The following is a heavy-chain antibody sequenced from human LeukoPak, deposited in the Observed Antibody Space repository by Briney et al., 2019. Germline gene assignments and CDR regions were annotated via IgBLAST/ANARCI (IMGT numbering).Heavy chain of an antibody. CDR2: IYGGGST. Sequence: GGSLRLSCAASGFTFSNYALAWVRQAPGKGLEWVSVIYGGGSTFYADSVKGRFTISRDNSKNTLYLQMNSLRAEDTAVYYCARDRPYYDILTGYYIGEAFDIWGQGTMVTVSS. CDR1: GFTFSNYA. J-gene: IGHJ3*02. V-gene: IGHV3-53*01. CDR3: ARDRPYYDILTGYYIGEAFDI. D-gene: IGHD3-9*01.